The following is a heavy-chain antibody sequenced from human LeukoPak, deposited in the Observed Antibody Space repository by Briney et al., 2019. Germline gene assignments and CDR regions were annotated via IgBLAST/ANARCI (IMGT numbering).Heavy chain of an antibody. CDR2: IYSGGST. J-gene: IGHJ4*02. CDR3: ARATSSATLYYFDY. Sequence: GGSLRLSCAASGFTVSSNYMSWVRQAPGKGLEWVSVIYSGGSTYYADSVKGRFTISRDNSKNTLYLQMNSLRAEDTAVYYCARATSSATLYYFDYGGQGPLVTVSS. CDR1: GFTVSSNY. V-gene: IGHV3-53*01. D-gene: IGHD2-2*01.